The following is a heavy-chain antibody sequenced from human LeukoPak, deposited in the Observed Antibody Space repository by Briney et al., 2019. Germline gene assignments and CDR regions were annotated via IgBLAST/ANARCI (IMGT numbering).Heavy chain of an antibody. V-gene: IGHV3-48*01. Sequence: GGSLRLSCAAPGFTFSSYAMNWVRQAPGKGLEWVSYISSSSSTIYYADSVKGRFTISRDNAKNSLYLQMNSLRAEDTAVYYCASVGYDFWSGYFLDYYYGMDVWGQGTTVTVSS. CDR2: ISSSSSTI. D-gene: IGHD3-3*01. CDR1: GFTFSSYA. CDR3: ASVGYDFWSGYFLDYYYGMDV. J-gene: IGHJ6*02.